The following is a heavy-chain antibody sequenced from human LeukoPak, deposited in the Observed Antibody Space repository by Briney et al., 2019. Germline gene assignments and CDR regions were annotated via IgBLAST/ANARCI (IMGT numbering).Heavy chain of an antibody. CDR2: IYPNSGGT. Sequence: ASVKVSCKASGGTFSSYAISWVRQAPGQGLEWMGWIYPNSGGTNYAQKFQGRVTMTRDTSISTAYMELSSLRSDDTAIYYCAREATVGGYWGQGTLLTVSS. CDR3: AREATVGGY. J-gene: IGHJ4*02. D-gene: IGHD3-16*01. CDR1: GGTFSSYA. V-gene: IGHV1-2*02.